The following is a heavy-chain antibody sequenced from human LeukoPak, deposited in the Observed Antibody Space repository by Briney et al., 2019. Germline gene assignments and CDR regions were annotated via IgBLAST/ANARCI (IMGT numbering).Heavy chain of an antibody. Sequence: GGSLRLSCAASGFPFSSFGMHWVRQAPGKGLEWVAIIYYDGSNKYYADSVKGRFTISRDNSKITLYLQMINLRAEDTAVYYCATPSGGYGPLEYWGQGTLVTVSS. D-gene: IGHD5-18*01. CDR2: IYYDGSNK. CDR3: ATPSGGYGPLEY. J-gene: IGHJ4*02. V-gene: IGHV3-33*01. CDR1: GFPFSSFG.